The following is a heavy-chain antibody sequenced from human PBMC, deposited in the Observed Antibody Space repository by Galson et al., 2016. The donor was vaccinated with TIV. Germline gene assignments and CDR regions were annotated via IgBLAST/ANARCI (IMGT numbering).Heavy chain of an antibody. J-gene: IGHJ6*02. CDR2: ITGGGGSS. CDR1: GFTFSSYA. Sequence: CAASGFTFSSYALTWVRQAPGKGLEWVAAITGGGGSSYYADSVKGRFTISRDNSKKMLYLQLNSLRAEDTAVYYCAKVPSSGFSYYYGIDVWGQGTTVTVSS. CDR3: AKVPSSGFSYYYGIDV. V-gene: IGHV3-23*01. D-gene: IGHD6-19*01.